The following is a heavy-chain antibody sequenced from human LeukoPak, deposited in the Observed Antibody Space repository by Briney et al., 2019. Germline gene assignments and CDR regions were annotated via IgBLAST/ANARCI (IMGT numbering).Heavy chain of an antibody. J-gene: IGHJ4*02. D-gene: IGHD6-13*01. Sequence: ASVKVSCKASGYTFTGYYMHWVRQAPGQGLEWMGWINPNSGGTNYAQKFQGRVTMTRDTSINTAYMELSRLRSDDTAVYYCAREEVIAAAGPTLDYWGQGALATVSS. CDR2: INPNSGGT. V-gene: IGHV1-2*02. CDR1: GYTFTGYY. CDR3: AREEVIAAAGPTLDY.